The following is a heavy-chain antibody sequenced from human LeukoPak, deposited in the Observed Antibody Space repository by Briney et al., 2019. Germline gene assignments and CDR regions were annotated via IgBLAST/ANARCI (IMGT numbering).Heavy chain of an antibody. Sequence: GGSLRLSCAASGFTVSSNYMSWVRQAPGKGLEWVSVIYSGGGTNYADSVKGRFTISRDNSKNTLYLQMNSLRAEDTAVYYCARGDLHYHDSTRRGFDIWGQGTMVTVSS. D-gene: IGHD3-10*01. CDR3: ARGDLHYHDSTRRGFDI. CDR1: GFTVSSNY. V-gene: IGHV3-66*01. J-gene: IGHJ3*02. CDR2: IYSGGGT.